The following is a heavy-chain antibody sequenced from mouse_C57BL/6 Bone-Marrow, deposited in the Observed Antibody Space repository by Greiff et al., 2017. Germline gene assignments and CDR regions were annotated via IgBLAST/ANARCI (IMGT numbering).Heavy chain of an antibody. V-gene: IGHV1-82*01. CDR1: GYAFSSSW. D-gene: IGHD1-1*01. CDR3: ARDYYDSRYFDV. Sequence: QVQLQQSGPELVKPGASVKISCKASGYAFSSSWMNWVKQRPGKGLEWIGRIYPGDGDTNYNGKFKGKATLTADKSSSTAYMQLSSLTSEDSAVYFCARDYYDSRYFDVWGTGTTVTVSS. CDR2: IYPGDGDT. J-gene: IGHJ1*03.